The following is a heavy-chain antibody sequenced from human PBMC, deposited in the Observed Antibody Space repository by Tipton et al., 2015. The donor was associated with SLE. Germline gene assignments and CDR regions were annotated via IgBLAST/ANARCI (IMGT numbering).Heavy chain of an antibody. CDR2: IYHSGST. CDR3: ARVYSSGWCAH. V-gene: IGHV4-38-2*01. Sequence: TLSLTCAVSGYSINSGYYWGWIRQPPGKGLEWIGSIYHSGSTYYNPSLKSRVTISVDTPKNQFSLKLSSVTAADTAVYYCARVYSSGWCAHWGQGTLVTVSS. D-gene: IGHD6-19*01. CDR1: GYSINSGYY. J-gene: IGHJ4*02.